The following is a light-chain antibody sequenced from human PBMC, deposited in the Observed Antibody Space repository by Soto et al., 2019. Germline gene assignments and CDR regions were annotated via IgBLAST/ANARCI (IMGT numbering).Light chain of an antibody. Sequence: QSVLTQPPSASGTPGQRVIISCSGSSTNIGTNYVYWYQHLPGTAPKLLIQINDRRPSGVSNRFSGSKSGNTASLTISGLQAEDEADYYCCSYAGDSTFVFGGGTKLTVL. CDR1: STNIGTNY. CDR3: CSYAGDSTFV. J-gene: IGLJ3*02. V-gene: IGLV1-47*02. CDR2: IND.